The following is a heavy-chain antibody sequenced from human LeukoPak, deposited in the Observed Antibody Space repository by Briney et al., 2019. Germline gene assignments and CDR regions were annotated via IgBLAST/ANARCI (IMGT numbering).Heavy chain of an antibody. Sequence: SETLSLTCAVYGGSFSDYYWSWIRQQPGKGLEWIGYIYSSGSTYYSPSLKSRVTISVDMSKNQFSLKLSSVTAADTAVYYCARDDAGNYGMDVWGQGATVTVSS. CDR2: IYSSGST. J-gene: IGHJ6*01. V-gene: IGHV4-31*11. CDR3: ARDDAGNYGMDV. CDR1: GGSFSDYY.